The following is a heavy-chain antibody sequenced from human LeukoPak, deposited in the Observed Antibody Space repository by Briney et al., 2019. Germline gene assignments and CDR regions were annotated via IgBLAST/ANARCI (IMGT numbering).Heavy chain of an antibody. Sequence: ASVKVSCKASGYTFTTYYMHWVRQAPGQGLEWMGVINPSGGSTSYAQKFQGRVTMTRDTSTSTAYMELSSLRSEDTAVYYCARGQSGWYLQERADFDYWGQGTLVTVSS. V-gene: IGHV1-46*01. D-gene: IGHD6-19*01. CDR2: INPSGGST. CDR3: ARGQSGWYLQERADFDY. CDR1: GYTFTTYY. J-gene: IGHJ4*02.